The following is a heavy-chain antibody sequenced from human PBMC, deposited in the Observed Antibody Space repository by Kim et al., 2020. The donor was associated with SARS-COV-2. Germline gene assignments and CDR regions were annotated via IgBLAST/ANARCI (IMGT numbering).Heavy chain of an antibody. D-gene: IGHD6-19*01. CDR1: GYSFTSYW. CDR2: IYPGDSDT. Sequence: GESLKISCKGSGYSFTSYWIGWVRQMPGKGLDWMGIIYPGDSDTRYSPSFQGHVTISADKSISTAYLQWSSLKASDTAMYYCARGGSGWYWVSGDYFDYWGQGTLVTVSS. V-gene: IGHV5-51*01. CDR3: ARGGSGWYWVSGDYFDY. J-gene: IGHJ4*02.